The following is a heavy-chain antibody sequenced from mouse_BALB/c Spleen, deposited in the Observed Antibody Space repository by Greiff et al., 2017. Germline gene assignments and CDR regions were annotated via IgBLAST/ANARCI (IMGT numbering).Heavy chain of an antibody. J-gene: IGHJ3*01. V-gene: IGHV2-2*02. Sequence: VQLQQSGPGLVQPSQSLSITCTVSGFSLTSYGVHWVRQSPGKGLEWLGVIWSGGSTDYNAAFISRLSISKDNSKSQVFFKMNSLQANDTAIYYCARNYYGSGRAWFAYWGQGTLVTVSA. CDR3: ARNYYGSGRAWFAY. CDR2: IWSGGST. CDR1: GFSLTSYG. D-gene: IGHD1-1*01.